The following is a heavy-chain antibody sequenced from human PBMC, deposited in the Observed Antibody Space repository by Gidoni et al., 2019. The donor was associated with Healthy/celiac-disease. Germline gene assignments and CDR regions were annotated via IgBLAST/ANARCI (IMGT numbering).Heavy chain of an antibody. J-gene: IGHJ4*02. CDR2: IIPSLGTA. CDR1: GGPFSSYA. D-gene: IGHD3-10*01. CDR3: ASPGGYGVRGVILDYLDY. V-gene: IGHV1-69*06. Sequence: QVQLVQSGAEVKKPGSSVKVSCKASGGPFSSYAISWVRQAPGQGLEWMGGIIPSLGTANYEQKCQGRGTITADKSTSTAYMELSSLRSEDTAVYYCASPGGYGVRGVILDYLDYWGQGTLVTVSS.